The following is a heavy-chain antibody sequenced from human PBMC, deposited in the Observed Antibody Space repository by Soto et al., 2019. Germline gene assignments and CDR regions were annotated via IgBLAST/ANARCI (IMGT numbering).Heavy chain of an antibody. V-gene: IGHV1-46*01. Sequence: ASVNLACKASLYTLTCDYMQFVRQAPGQGLEWMGIINPSGGSTSYAQKFQGRVTMTRDTSTSTVYMELSSLRSEETAVYYCARDRETSKLLTGYWGQPNL. J-gene: IGHJ4*02. CDR2: INPSGGST. CDR3: ARDRETSKLLTGY. D-gene: IGHD1-20*01. CDR1: LYTLTCDY.